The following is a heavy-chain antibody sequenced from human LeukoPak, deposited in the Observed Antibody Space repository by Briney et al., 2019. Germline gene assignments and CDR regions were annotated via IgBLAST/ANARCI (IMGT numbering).Heavy chain of an antibody. CDR2: INPNSGGT. D-gene: IGHD3-22*01. CDR1: GYTFTGYY. Sequence: GASVKVSCKASGYTFTGYYMHWVRQAPGQGLEWMGRINPNSGGTNYAQKFQGRVTMTRDTSISTAYMELSRLRSDDTAVYYCARCSSGYCYFDYWGQGTLVTVSS. V-gene: IGHV1-2*06. CDR3: ARCSSGYCYFDY. J-gene: IGHJ4*02.